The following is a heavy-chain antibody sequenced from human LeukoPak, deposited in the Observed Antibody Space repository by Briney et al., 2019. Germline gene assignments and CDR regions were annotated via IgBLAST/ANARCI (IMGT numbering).Heavy chain of an antibody. J-gene: IGHJ6*03. CDR2: IRSKGYSGTA. CDR1: GFTFGDYG. CDR3: TRGSPGDFWSGYYMDV. V-gene: IGHV3-49*04. D-gene: IGHD3-3*01. Sequence: PGRSLRLSCSASGFTFGDYGMSWVRQAPGKGLEWVSFIRSKGYSGTAEYAASVKGRFTISRDDSKSIAYLQMNSLKTEDTAVYYCTRGSPGDFWSGYYMDVWGKGTTVTVSS.